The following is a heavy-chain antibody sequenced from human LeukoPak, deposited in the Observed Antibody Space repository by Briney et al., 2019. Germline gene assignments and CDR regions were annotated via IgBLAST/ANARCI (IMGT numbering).Heavy chain of an antibody. J-gene: IGHJ1*01. CDR1: GGSISSSGFY. CDR2: INYSGTT. CDR3: ARQWDSSGYREYFQH. V-gene: IGHV4-39*01. Sequence: SVTLSLTCTVSGGSISSSGFYWGWIRQPPGMGLERIGSINYSGTTYYNPSLKSRVSISVDTSKSQFSLKLSSVTATDTAVYYCARQWDSSGYREYFQHWGQGTLVTVFS. D-gene: IGHD3-22*01.